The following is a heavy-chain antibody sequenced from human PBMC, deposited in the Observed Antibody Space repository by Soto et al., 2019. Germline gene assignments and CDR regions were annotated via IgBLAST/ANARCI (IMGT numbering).Heavy chain of an antibody. CDR1: GGTFSSYA. V-gene: IGHV1-69*13. Sequence: GASVKVSCKASGGTFSSYAISWVRQAPGQGLEWMGGIIPIFGTANYAQKFQGRVTITADESTSTAYMELSSLRSEDTAVYYCARDGGVTADSYYYYGMDVWGQGITVTVSS. J-gene: IGHJ6*02. CDR3: ARDGGVTADSYYYYGMDV. D-gene: IGHD2-21*02. CDR2: IIPIFGTA.